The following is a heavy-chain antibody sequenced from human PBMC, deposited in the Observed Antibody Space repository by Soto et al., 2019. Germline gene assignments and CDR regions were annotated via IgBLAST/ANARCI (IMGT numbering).Heavy chain of an antibody. CDR3: AKVLSPPPYYGDYEKSEPYYYYGMDV. Sequence: GGSLRLSCAASGFTFSSYAMSWVRQAPGKGLEWVSAISGSGGSTYYADSVKGRFTISRANSKNTVYRQMNSLRAEDTAVYYCAKVLSPPPYYGDYEKSEPYYYYGMDVWGQGTTVTVSS. J-gene: IGHJ6*02. CDR1: GFTFSSYA. D-gene: IGHD4-17*01. V-gene: IGHV3-23*01. CDR2: ISGSGGST.